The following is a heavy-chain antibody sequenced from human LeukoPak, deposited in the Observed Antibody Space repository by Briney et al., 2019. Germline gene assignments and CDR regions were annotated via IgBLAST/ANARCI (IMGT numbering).Heavy chain of an antibody. V-gene: IGHV3-13*01. J-gene: IGHJ4*02. CDR1: GFTFSSYD. CDR2: IGTAGDT. Sequence: GGSLRLSCAASGFTFSSYDMHWVRQATGKGLEWVSAIGTAGDTYYPGSVKGRFTISRENAKNSLYLQMNSLRAEDTAVYYCARDGPGIAAAAPRYWGQGTLVTVSS. CDR3: ARDGPGIAAAAPRY. D-gene: IGHD6-13*01.